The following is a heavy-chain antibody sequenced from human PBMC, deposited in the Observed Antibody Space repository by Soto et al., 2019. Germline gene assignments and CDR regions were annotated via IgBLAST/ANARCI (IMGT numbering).Heavy chain of an antibody. CDR1: GFTFSRYA. D-gene: IGHD2-21*01. Sequence: PGGSLRLSCAASGFTFSRYAMNWVRQAPGKGLEWVSSISSNGNYLYYADSVKGRFTTSRDNAQNSLYLQMNTLSAADTAVYFCLREHEELLIQPSYGLDVWGLGTAVTVS. CDR3: LREHEELLIQPSYGLDV. V-gene: IGHV3-21*01. CDR2: ISSNGNYL. J-gene: IGHJ6*02.